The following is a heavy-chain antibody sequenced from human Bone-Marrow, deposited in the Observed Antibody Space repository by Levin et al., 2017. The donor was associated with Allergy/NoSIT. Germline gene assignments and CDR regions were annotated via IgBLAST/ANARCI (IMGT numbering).Heavy chain of an antibody. Sequence: QAGGSLRLSCAASAFTFSAYGMHWVRQAPGRGLEWVAVIWYDGSDRYYADSVKGRFTISRDNSKNTLSLQMNSPRAEDTAIYYCTRDRGEWGQFCFDCWGQGTLVTVSS. CDR1: AFTFSAYG. V-gene: IGHV3-33*01. CDR3: TRDRGEWGQFCFDC. J-gene: IGHJ4*02. D-gene: IGHD1-26*01. CDR2: IWYDGSDR.